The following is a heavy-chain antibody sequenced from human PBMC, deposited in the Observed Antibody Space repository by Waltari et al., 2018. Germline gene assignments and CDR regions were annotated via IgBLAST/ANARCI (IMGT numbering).Heavy chain of an antibody. D-gene: IGHD3-22*01. V-gene: IGHV3-23*04. CDR3: AKDLRQIYYYDSSGMVFDY. CDR2: ISGSGGST. Sequence: EVQLVESGGGLVQPGGSLRLSCAASVFTFGSYAMSCVRQAPGRGLEWVSAISGSGGSTYYADSVKGRFTISRDNSKNTLYLQMNSLRAEDTAVYYCAKDLRQIYYYDSSGMVFDYWGQGTLVTVSS. CDR1: VFTFGSYA. J-gene: IGHJ4*02.